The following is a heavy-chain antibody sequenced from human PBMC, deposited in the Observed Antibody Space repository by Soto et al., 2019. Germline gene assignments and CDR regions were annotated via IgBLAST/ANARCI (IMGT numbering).Heavy chain of an antibody. Sequence: SETLSLTCTVSGGSISSGDYYWSWIRQPPGKGLEWIGYIYYSGSTYYNPSLKSRVTISVDTSKNQFSLKLSSVTAADTAVYYCARDFYDILTGSRWFDPWGQGTLVTVS. V-gene: IGHV4-30-4*01. J-gene: IGHJ5*02. CDR1: GGSISSGDYY. CDR2: IYYSGST. D-gene: IGHD3-9*01. CDR3: ARDFYDILTGSRWFDP.